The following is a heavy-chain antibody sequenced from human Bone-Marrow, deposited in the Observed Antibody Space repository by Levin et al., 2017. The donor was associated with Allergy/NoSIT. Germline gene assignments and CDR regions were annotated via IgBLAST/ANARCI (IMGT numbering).Heavy chain of an antibody. CDR1: GFTFSSYA. D-gene: IGHD3-22*01. CDR2: LSGGGTST. V-gene: IGHV3-23*01. J-gene: IGHJ3*02. CDR3: AKCPSLYYYDTSGYEVDAFDI. Sequence: GGSLRLSCAASGFTFSSYAMSWVRQAPGKGLEWVSSLSGGGTSTYYADSVKGRFTASRDNSNNTLYLQMNSLRAEDTAIYYCAKCPSLYYYDTSGYEVDAFDIWGQGTMVAVSS.